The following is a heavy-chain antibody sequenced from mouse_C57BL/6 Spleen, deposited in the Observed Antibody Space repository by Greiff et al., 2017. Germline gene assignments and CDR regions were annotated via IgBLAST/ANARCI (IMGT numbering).Heavy chain of an antibody. Sequence: QVQLQQPGAELVMPGASVKLSCKASGYTFTSYWMHWVKQRPGQGLEWIGEIDPSDSYTNYNQKFKGKSTLTVDKSSSTAYMQLSSLTSEDSAVYYCARGGGSWFAYWGQGTLVTVSA. CDR3: ARGGGSWFAY. CDR2: IDPSDSYT. CDR1: GYTFTSYW. V-gene: IGHV1-69*01. J-gene: IGHJ3*01. D-gene: IGHD1-1*02.